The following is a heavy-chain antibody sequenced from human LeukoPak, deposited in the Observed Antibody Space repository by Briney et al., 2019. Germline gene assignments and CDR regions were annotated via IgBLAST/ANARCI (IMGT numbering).Heavy chain of an antibody. Sequence: AGGSLRLSCAASGFTFSGYAMHWVRQAPGKGLEYVSAISSNGGSTYYANSVKGRFTISRDNSKSTLYLQMGSLRAEDMAVYYCARVRSSSWYIYYMDVWGKGTTVTISS. CDR2: ISSNGGST. D-gene: IGHD6-13*01. J-gene: IGHJ6*03. CDR3: ARVRSSSWYIYYMDV. CDR1: GFTFSGYA. V-gene: IGHV3-64*01.